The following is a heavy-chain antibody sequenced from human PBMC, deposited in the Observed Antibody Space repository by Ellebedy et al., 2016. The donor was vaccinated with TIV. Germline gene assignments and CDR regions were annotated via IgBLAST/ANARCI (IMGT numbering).Heavy chain of an antibody. J-gene: IGHJ4*02. CDR3: TTDICTWEYGDYDCPVVY. Sequence: GESLKISXAASGFTFSNAWMSWVRQAPGKGLEWVGRIKSKTDGGTTDYAAPVKGRFTISRDDSKNTLYLQMNSLKTEDTAVYYCTTDICTWEYGDYDCPVVYWGQGTLVTVSS. D-gene: IGHD4-17*01. V-gene: IGHV3-15*01. CDR1: GFTFSNAW. CDR2: IKSKTDGGTT.